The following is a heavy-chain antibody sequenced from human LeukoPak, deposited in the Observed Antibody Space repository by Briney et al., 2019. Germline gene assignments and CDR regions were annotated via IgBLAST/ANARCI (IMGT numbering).Heavy chain of an antibody. V-gene: IGHV3-30-3*01. CDR2: ISYDGSNK. D-gene: IGHD3-10*01. J-gene: IGHJ4*02. CDR3: ARDPLLSHQRGYFDS. Sequence: PGGSLRLSCAASGFTFSSYAMHWVRQAPGKGLEWVAVISYDGSNKYYADSVKGRFTISRDNSKNTLYLQMNSLRAEDTAVYFCARDPLLSHQRGYFDSWGQGTLVTVSS. CDR1: GFTFSSYA.